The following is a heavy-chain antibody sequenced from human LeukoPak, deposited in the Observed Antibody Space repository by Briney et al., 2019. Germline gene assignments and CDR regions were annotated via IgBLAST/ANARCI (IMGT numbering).Heavy chain of an antibody. CDR3: AKAAGGDYGDYGWFDP. J-gene: IGHJ5*02. CDR1: GFSFSNSA. D-gene: IGHD4-17*01. V-gene: IGHV3-30-3*01. CDR2: ISFDGTNK. Sequence: GGSLRLSCAASGFSFSNSAMHWVRQAPGKGLEWVAVISFDGTNKYYADSVKGRFTISRDNSKNTLYLQMNSLRAEDTAVYYCAKAAGGDYGDYGWFDPWGQGTLVTVSS.